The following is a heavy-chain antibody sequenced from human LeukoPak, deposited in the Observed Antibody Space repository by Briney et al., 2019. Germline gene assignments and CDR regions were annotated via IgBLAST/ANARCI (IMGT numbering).Heavy chain of an antibody. CDR1: GFTFSSYA. CDR3: ARDPSTLIVGALFDY. V-gene: IGHV3-30-3*01. D-gene: IGHD1-26*01. CDR2: ISYDGSNK. J-gene: IGHJ4*02. Sequence: PGRSLRLSCAASGFTFSSYAMHWVRQAPGKGLEWVADISYDGSNKYYADSVKGRFTISRDNSKNTLYLQMNSLRAEDTAVYYCARDPSTLIVGALFDYWGQGTLVTVSS.